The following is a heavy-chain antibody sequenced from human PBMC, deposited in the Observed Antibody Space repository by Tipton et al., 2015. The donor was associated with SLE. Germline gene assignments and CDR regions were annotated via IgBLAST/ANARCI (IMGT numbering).Heavy chain of an antibody. V-gene: IGHV1-18*01. Sequence: QSGPEVKKPGASVKVSCKASGYTFTSYGISWVRQAPGQGLEWMGWISAYNGNTNYAQKLQGRVTMTTDTSTSTAYMELSSLRSEDTAVYYCARGGENYDFWSGYYPYFDYWGQGTLVTVSS. CDR1: GYTFTSYG. J-gene: IGHJ4*02. CDR3: ARGGENYDFWSGYYPYFDY. D-gene: IGHD3-3*01. CDR2: ISAYNGNT.